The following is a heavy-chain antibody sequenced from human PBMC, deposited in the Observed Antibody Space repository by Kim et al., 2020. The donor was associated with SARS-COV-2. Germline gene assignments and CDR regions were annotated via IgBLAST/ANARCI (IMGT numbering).Heavy chain of an antibody. Sequence: ETLSLTCAVSGYSISSNNWWGWIRQPPGKGLEWIGYIYYTGSTYYNPSLKSRVTMSVDSSKNQFSLRLSSVTAVDTAVYYCARTPRGGTTVAFDIWGQ. CDR1: GYSISSNNW. J-gene: IGHJ3*02. CDR2: IYYTGST. V-gene: IGHV4-28*01. D-gene: IGHD2-15*01. CDR3: ARTPRGGTTVAFDI.